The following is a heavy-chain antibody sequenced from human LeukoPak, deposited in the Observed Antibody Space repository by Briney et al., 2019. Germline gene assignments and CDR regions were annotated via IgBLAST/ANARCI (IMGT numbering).Heavy chain of an antibody. Sequence: GGSLRLSCAASGFTVSSNYMSWVRQAPGKGLEWVSVIYSGGSTYYADSVKGRFTISRDNSKNTLYLQMNSLRAEDTAVYYCARDSPPLTHLIYSGYFDLWGRGTLVTVSS. V-gene: IGHV3-53*01. J-gene: IGHJ2*01. CDR3: ARDSPPLTHLIYSGYFDL. CDR2: IYSGGST. CDR1: GFTVSSNY. D-gene: IGHD5-12*01.